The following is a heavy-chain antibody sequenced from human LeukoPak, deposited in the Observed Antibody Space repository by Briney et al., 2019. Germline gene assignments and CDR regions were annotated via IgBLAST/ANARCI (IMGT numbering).Heavy chain of an antibody. D-gene: IGHD4-11*01. CDR1: GGSFSGYY. CDR2: IYYSGST. J-gene: IGHJ4*02. Sequence: PSETLSLTCAVYGGSFSGYYWSWIRQHPGKGLEWIGYIYYSGSTYYNPSLKSRVTISVDTSKNQFSLKLSSVTAADTAVYYCARAYSYFDYWGQGTLVTVSS. CDR3: ARAYSYFDY. V-gene: IGHV4-31*11.